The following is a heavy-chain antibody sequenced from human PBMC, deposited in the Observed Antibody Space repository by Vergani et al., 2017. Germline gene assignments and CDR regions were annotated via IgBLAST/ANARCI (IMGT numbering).Heavy chain of an antibody. D-gene: IGHD3-10*01. V-gene: IGHV4-39*07. J-gene: IGHJ5*02. CDR2: IYTSGST. CDR1: GGSISSSSYY. CDR3: ARGPSPYYGSGNRRFDP. Sequence: QLQLQESGPGLVKPSETLSHTCTVSGGSISSSSYYWGWIRQPPGKGLEWIGSIYTSGSTNYNPSLKSRVTMSVDTSKNQFSPKLSSVTAADTAVYYCARGPSPYYGSGNRRFDPWGQGTLVTVSS.